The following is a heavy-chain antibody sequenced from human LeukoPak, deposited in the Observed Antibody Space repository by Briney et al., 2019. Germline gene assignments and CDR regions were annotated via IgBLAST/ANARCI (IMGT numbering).Heavy chain of an antibody. J-gene: IGHJ4*02. CDR2: INHSGST. CDR3: ATHKGLGYFGY. CDR1: GGSFSGYY. V-gene: IGHV4-34*01. Sequence: SETLSLTCAVYGGSFSGYYWSWIRQPPGKGLEWIGEINHSGSTNYNPSLKSRVTISVDTSKNQFSLKLSSVTAADTAVYYCATHKGLGYFGYWGQGTLVTVSS. D-gene: IGHD6-13*01.